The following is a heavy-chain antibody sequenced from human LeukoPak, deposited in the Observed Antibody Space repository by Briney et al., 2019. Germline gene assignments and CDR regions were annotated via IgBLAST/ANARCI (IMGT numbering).Heavy chain of an antibody. CDR3: AREESIGRYQFLHDY. Sequence: ASVKVSCKASGYTFIRNDISWVRQAPGQGLEWMGWISPYNENRKYLQKLQGRVTLSTDTSTSTAYMELRSLTSDDTAVYYCAREESIGRYQFLHDYWGQGTLVTVSS. CDR1: GYTFIRND. V-gene: IGHV1-18*01. J-gene: IGHJ4*02. D-gene: IGHD1-26*01. CDR2: ISPYNENR.